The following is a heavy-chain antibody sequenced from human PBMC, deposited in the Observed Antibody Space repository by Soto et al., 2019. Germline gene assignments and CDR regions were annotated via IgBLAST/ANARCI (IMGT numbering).Heavy chain of an antibody. D-gene: IGHD2-15*01. J-gene: IGHJ6*01. V-gene: IGHV3-30*18. Sequence: QVQLVESGGGVVQPGRSLRLSCAASGFTFSSYGMHWVRQAPGKGLEWVAVISYDGSNKYYADSVKGRFTISRNNSKNLLYLQMNSLEAAVNAVAYGAKRRKVRDIVGVGAAASNWYYCYGMEVW. CDR2: ISYDGSNK. CDR1: GFTFSSYG. CDR3: AKRRKVRDIVGVGAAASNWYYCYGMEV.